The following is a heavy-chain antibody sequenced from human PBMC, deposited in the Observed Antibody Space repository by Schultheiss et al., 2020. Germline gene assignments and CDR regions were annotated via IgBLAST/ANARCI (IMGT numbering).Heavy chain of an antibody. V-gene: IGHV3-23*01. D-gene: IGHD4-23*01. CDR2: ISGSGGST. CDR1: TFSNYA. J-gene: IGHJ4*02. CDR3: AREHGGNSEFDY. Sequence: GGSLRLSCAASTFSNYAMSWVRQAPGKGLEWVSAISGSGGSTYYADSVKGRFTISRDNAKNTVYLQMNSLRAEDTALYHCAREHGGNSEFDYWGQGTLVTVSS.